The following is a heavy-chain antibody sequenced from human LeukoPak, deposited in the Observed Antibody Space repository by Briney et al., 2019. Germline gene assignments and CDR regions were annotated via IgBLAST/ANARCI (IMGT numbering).Heavy chain of an antibody. CDR3: ARDPGVGSGWYYFDQ. CDR2: ITSSGSNI. CDR1: GFSFTSYN. J-gene: IGHJ4*02. Sequence: GGSLRLSCAASGFSFTSYNMAWVRQAPEKGPEWVSYITSSGSNIYYADSVKGRFTISRDNAKSSLYLQMNSLRAEDTAVYYCARDPGVGSGWYYFDQWGQGTLVTVSS. D-gene: IGHD6-19*01. V-gene: IGHV3-48*04.